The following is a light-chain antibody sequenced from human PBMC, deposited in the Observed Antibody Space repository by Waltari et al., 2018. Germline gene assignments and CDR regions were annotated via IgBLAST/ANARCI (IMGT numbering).Light chain of an antibody. V-gene: IGKV1-6*01. CDR3: LQDNSFPWT. CDR2: AAS. J-gene: IGKJ1*01. Sequence: IQMTQSPSSLSTSVGDRVTITCRASQAIRNDLGWYQQKPGEAPKLLIYAASTLQSGVQSRFSGSGFGTDFTLTISRLQPEDIATYYCLQDNSFPWTFGQGTKVDIK. CDR1: QAIRND.